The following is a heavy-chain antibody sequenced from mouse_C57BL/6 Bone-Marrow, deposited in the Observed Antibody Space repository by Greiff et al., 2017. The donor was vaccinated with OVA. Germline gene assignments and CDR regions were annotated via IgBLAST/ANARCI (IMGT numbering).Heavy chain of an antibody. CDR1: GYTFTNYW. V-gene: IGHV1-7*01. D-gene: IGHD4-1*01. Sequence: QVQLQQSGAELAKPGASVMLSCKASGYTFTNYWMHWVKQRPGKGLEWIVYINPSSGYIKYNQKFKDKATLTGDKSSSTAYMQLSSLTYEDSAVYYCARSPMGRRSSYFDYWGQGTTLTVSS. CDR2: INPSSGYI. J-gene: IGHJ2*01. CDR3: ARSPMGRRSSYFDY.